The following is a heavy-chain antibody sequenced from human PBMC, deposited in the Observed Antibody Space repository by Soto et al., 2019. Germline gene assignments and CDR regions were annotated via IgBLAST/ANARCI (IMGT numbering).Heavy chain of an antibody. Sequence: GGSLRLSSAASGFTFTRYSMNWVRQAPGKGLEWVSSISITTNYIYYGDSMKGRFTISRDNAKNSLYLEMSSLRAEDTAVYYCARESEDLTSNFDYWGQGTLVTVSS. CDR2: ISITTNYI. CDR1: GFTFTRYS. J-gene: IGHJ4*02. V-gene: IGHV3-21*06. CDR3: ARESEDLTSNFDY.